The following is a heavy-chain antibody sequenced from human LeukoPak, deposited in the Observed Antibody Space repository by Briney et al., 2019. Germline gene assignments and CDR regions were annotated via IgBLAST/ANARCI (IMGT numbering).Heavy chain of an antibody. Sequence: SETLSLTCTVSGGSINSYYWSWIRQSPGEGLEWIGYIYYSGSTNYNPSLKSRVTISVDTSKNQFSLKLSSVTAADTAVYYCASGERRDAFDIWGQGTMVTVSS. CDR3: ASGERRDAFDI. CDR2: IYYSGST. CDR1: GGSINSYY. V-gene: IGHV4-59*12. J-gene: IGHJ3*02.